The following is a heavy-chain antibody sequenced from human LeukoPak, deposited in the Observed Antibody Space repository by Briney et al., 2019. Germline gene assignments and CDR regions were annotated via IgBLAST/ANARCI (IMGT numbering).Heavy chain of an antibody. V-gene: IGHV1-46*01. CDR2: INPSGGST. CDR1: GYTFTSYY. D-gene: IGHD3-3*01. J-gene: IGHJ6*02. CDR3: ARDRDYDFWSGYNNYGMDV. Sequence: ASVKVSCKASGYTFTSYYMRWVRQAPGQGLEWMGIINPSGGSTSYAQKFQGRVTMTRDTSTSTVYMELSSLRSEDTAVYYCARDRDYDFWSGYNNYGMDVWGQGTTVTVSS.